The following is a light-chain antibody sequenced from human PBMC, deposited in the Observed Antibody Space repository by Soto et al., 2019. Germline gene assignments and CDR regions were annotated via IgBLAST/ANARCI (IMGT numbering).Light chain of an antibody. Sequence: QSVLTQLPSASGTPGQRVTISCSGSSSNIGSSTVNWYQQLPGTAPKLLIYADDQRPSGVPDRFSGSKSGTSASLAISGLQSEDEADYYCATWDGSLNEWLFGGGTKLTVL. CDR1: SSNIGSST. CDR3: ATWDGSLNEWL. CDR2: ADD. V-gene: IGLV1-44*01. J-gene: IGLJ3*02.